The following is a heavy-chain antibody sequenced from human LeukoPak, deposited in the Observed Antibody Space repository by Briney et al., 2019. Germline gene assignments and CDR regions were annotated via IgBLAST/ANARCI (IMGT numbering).Heavy chain of an antibody. J-gene: IGHJ4*02. CDR1: GFTFTNYA. CDR2: ISGSGGST. Sequence: GGSLRLSCAASGFTFTNYAMTWVRQAPGKGLEWVSGISGSGGSTHYADSVKGRFTISRDNSKNTLYLQMNSLRAEDTAVYYCAKGEGYSYGLQDYWGQGTLVTVSS. V-gene: IGHV3-23*01. CDR3: AKGEGYSYGLQDY. D-gene: IGHD5-18*01.